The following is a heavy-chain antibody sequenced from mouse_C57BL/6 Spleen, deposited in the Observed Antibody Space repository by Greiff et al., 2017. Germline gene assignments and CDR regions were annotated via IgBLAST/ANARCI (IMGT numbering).Heavy chain of an antibody. CDR3: ARGGTTVPYYFDY. D-gene: IGHD1-1*01. Sequence: VQLKESGPELVKPGASVKILCKASGYTFTDYNMDWVKQSHGKSLEWIGDINPNNGGTIYNQQFKGKATLTVDKSSSTAYMELRSLTSESTAVYCCARGGTTVPYYFDYWGQGTTLTVSS. V-gene: IGHV1-18*01. CDR2: INPNNGGT. CDR1: GYTFTDYN. J-gene: IGHJ2*01.